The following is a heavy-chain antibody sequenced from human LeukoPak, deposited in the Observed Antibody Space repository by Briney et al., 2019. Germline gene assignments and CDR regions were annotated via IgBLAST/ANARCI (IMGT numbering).Heavy chain of an antibody. J-gene: IGHJ5*02. CDR1: GGSISSYY. Sequence: SEALSLTCTVSGGSISSYYWSWTRQPPGKGLEWIGYIYTSGSTNYNPSLKSRVTISVDTSKNQFSLKLSSVTAADTAVYYCARRSIAARFDPWGQGTLVTVSS. CDR3: ARRSIAARFDP. D-gene: IGHD6-6*01. CDR2: IYTSGST. V-gene: IGHV4-4*09.